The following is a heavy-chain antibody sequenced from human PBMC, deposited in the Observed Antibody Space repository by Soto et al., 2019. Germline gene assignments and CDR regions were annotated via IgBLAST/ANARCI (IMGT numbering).Heavy chain of an antibody. CDR3: AKDRQGYCISSSCYYFH. D-gene: IGHD2-2*01. J-gene: IGHJ1*01. V-gene: IGHV3-30*18. CDR2: ISYDGSKT. Sequence: QAQLVESGGGVVQPGRSLRLSCAASGFTFNTYGMHWVRQAPGKGLEWVAIISYDGSKTNYADSVKGRFTVSRDNSKNTLYLQMNSLRAEDTAVYYCAKDRQGYCISSSCYYFHWGQGTLVTVSS. CDR1: GFTFNTYG.